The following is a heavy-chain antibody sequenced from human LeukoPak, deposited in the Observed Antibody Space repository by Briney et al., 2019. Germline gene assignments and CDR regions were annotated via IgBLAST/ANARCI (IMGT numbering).Heavy chain of an antibody. CDR1: GGSISSSSYY. J-gene: IGHJ4*02. D-gene: IGHD3-22*01. V-gene: IGHV4-39*01. CDR2: IYYSGST. Sequence: SETLSLTCTVSGGSISSSSYYWGWIRQPPGKGLEWIGSIYYSGSTYYNPSLKSRVTISVDTSKNQFSLKLSSVTAADTAVYYCVTYYFDSSGPKKNYWGQGTLVTVSS. CDR3: VTYYFDSSGPKKNY.